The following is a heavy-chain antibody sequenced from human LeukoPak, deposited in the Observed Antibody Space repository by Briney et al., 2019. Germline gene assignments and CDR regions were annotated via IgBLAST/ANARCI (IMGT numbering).Heavy chain of an antibody. V-gene: IGHV4-30-4*08. D-gene: IGHD3-22*01. CDR2: IYYSGST. CDR1: GGSISSGDYY. CDR3: ARGIRNLGYDSSGYPDY. Sequence: SETLSLTCTVSGGSISSGDYYWSWIRQPPGKGLEWIGYIYYSGSTYYNPSLKSRVTISVDTSKNQFSLKLSSVTAADTAVYYCARGIRNLGYDSSGYPDYWGQGTLVTASS. J-gene: IGHJ4*02.